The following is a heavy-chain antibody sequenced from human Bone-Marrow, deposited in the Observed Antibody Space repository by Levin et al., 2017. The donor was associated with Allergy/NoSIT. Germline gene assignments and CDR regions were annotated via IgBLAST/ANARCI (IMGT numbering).Heavy chain of an antibody. CDR2: INEGGGSK. V-gene: IGHV3-7*01. Sequence: SGGSLRLSCAASGFTFSNYWMTWVRQAPGKGLEWVAQINEGGGSKFYVDSVKGRFTISRDNAKDSLYLQMNSLRAEDTAMYHCVRIGKNNWNLDYWGRGTLVTVSS. CDR1: GFTFSNYW. D-gene: IGHD1-1*01. J-gene: IGHJ4*02. CDR3: VRIGKNNWNLDY.